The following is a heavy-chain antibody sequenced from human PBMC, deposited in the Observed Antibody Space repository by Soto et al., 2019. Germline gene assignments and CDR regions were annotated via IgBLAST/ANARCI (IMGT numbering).Heavy chain of an antibody. J-gene: IGHJ4*02. CDR1: GGSFSGHY. V-gene: IGHV4-34*01. CDR2: INHSGST. Sequence: SETLSLTCAVYGGSFSGHYWSRIRQPPGKGLGWIGEINHSGSTSYNPSLKSRVTISVDTSKNQFSLKLSSVIAADTAVYYCARVVGSSGDYFDYWGQGTLVTVS. D-gene: IGHD3-10*01. CDR3: ARVVGSSGDYFDY.